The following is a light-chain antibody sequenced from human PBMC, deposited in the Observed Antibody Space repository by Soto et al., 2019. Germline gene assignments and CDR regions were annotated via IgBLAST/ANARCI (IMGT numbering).Light chain of an antibody. Sequence: DIVMTQSPLSLPVTPGEPASISCRSSQSLLHSNGYNYLDWYLQKPGQSPQLLIYLGSNRASGVPDGFSGSGSGTDFTLKISRVEAEDVGVYYCMQALHTPTFGQGTKVDIK. CDR3: MQALHTPT. CDR1: QSLLHSNGYNY. V-gene: IGKV2-28*01. J-gene: IGKJ1*01. CDR2: LGS.